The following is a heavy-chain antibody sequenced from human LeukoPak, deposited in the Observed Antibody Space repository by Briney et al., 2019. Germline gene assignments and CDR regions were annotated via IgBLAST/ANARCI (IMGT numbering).Heavy chain of an antibody. V-gene: IGHV4-59*12. D-gene: IGHD4-17*01. CDR3: ARMTTVTTSFDY. Sequence: SETLSLTCTVSGGSINTSYWTWIRQPPGKGLEWIGNIYDSGSTNYSPSLKSRVTFSIDTSKNQFSLRLSSVSAADTAVYYCARMTTVTTSFDYWGQGTLVTVSS. J-gene: IGHJ4*02. CDR1: GGSINTSY. CDR2: IYDSGST.